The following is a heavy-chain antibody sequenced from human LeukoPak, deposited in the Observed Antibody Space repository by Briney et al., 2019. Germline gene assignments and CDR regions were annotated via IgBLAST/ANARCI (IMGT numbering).Heavy chain of an antibody. CDR2: INPNSGRT. CDR1: GYTFTGYY. J-gene: IGHJ6*03. CDR3: ARVSLPPIYMDV. D-gene: IGHD2-15*01. V-gene: IGHV1-2*02. Sequence: ASVKVSCKASGYTFTGYYMHWVRQAPGQGLEWMGWINPNSGRTNYAQKFQGRATMTRDTSISTAYMELSRLRSDDTAVYYCARVSLPPIYMDVWGKGTTVTVSS.